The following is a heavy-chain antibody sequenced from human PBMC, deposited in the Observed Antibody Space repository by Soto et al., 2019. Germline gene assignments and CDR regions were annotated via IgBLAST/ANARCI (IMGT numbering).Heavy chain of an antibody. CDR1: GFSLTTSGVG. J-gene: IGHJ4*02. Sequence: QITLNESGPTVVKPAEALTLTCTFSGFSLTTSGVGVGWIRQSPGKAPEWLALVYWDDDKGYSASLKSRLPITKDTSKYPVVLPMASVDPADRATYYCAHRILRTVFGLVTTTAIYFDFWGKGTPVVVSS. CDR2: VYWDDDK. CDR3: AHRILRTVFGLVTTTAIYFDF. D-gene: IGHD3-3*01. V-gene: IGHV2-5*02.